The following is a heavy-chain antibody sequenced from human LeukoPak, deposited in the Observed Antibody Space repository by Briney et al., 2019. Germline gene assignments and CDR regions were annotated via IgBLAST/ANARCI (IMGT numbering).Heavy chain of an antibody. Sequence: GGSLRLSCAASGFTFSSYSMNWVRQAPGKGLEWVSSISSSSSYIYYADSVKGRFTISRDNAKNSLYLQMNSLRAEDTAVYYCARARGLDYYFDYWGQGTLVTVSS. CDR3: ARARGLDYYFDY. D-gene: IGHD3/OR15-3a*01. J-gene: IGHJ4*02. CDR1: GFTFSSYS. V-gene: IGHV3-21*01. CDR2: ISSSSSYI.